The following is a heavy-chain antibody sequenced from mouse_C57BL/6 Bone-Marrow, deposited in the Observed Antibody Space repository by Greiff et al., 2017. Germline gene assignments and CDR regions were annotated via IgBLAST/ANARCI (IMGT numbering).Heavy chain of an antibody. J-gene: IGHJ3*01. CDR1: GYAFSSYW. CDR2: IYPGDGDT. Sequence: QVHVKQSVAELVRPGASVKLSCTASGYAFSSYWMNWVKQRPGKGLEWIGQIYPGDGDTNYNGKFKGKATLTADKSSSTAYMQLSSLTSEDSAVYFCARSGLLRRGFAYWGQGTLVTVSA. CDR3: ARSGLLRRGFAY. D-gene: IGHD1-1*01. V-gene: IGHV1-80*01.